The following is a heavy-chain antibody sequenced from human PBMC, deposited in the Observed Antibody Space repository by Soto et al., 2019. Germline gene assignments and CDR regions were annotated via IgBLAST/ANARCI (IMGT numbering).Heavy chain of an antibody. J-gene: IGHJ5*02. CDR2: IIPIFGTA. CDR1: GGTFSSYA. CDR3: ARGYCSGGSCYNWFDP. Sequence: SVKVSCKASGGTFSSYAISWVRQAPGQGLEWMGGIIPIFGTANYAQKFQGRVTITADKSTSTAYMELSSLRSEDTAVYYCARGYCSGGSCYNWFDPWGQGTLVTVSS. V-gene: IGHV1-69*06. D-gene: IGHD2-15*01.